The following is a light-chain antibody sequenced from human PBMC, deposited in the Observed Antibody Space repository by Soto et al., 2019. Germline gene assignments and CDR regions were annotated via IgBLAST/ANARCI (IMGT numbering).Light chain of an antibody. Sequence: QSVLTQPPSVSGAPGQRVTISCTGSSSNIGAGYDVHWYQQLPGTAPKLLIYGNSNRPSGVPDRFSGSKSGTSASLAITGLQAEDEADYYCQSYDSSLSRGVFGPGTKVTV. V-gene: IGLV1-40*01. CDR2: GNS. CDR1: SSNIGAGYD. CDR3: QSYDSSLSRGV. J-gene: IGLJ1*01.